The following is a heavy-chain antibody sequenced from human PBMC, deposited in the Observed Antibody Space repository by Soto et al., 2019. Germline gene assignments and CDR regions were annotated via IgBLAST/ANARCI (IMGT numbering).Heavy chain of an antibody. CDR1: GFTFSDYY. CDR3: ARGSGAAADYFDL. Sequence: QVQLVESGGGLVKPGGSLRLSCAVSGFTFSDYYMTWIRQAPGKGLEWVSYISSSTSHTNYADSVMGRFTISRDNAKNSLFLQMNSLRAEDTAVYYCARGSGAAADYFDLWGQGTLVTVSS. CDR2: ISSSTSHT. V-gene: IGHV3-11*05. D-gene: IGHD2-2*01. J-gene: IGHJ4*02.